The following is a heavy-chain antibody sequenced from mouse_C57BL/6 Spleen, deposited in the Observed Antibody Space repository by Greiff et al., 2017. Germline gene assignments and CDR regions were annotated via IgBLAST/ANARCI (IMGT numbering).Heavy chain of an antibody. CDR1: GYTFTSYW. CDR2: INPSNGGT. J-gene: IGHJ2*01. D-gene: IGHD1-1*01. CDR3: ARWTTVDY. Sequence: QVQLQQPGTELVKPGASVKLSCKASGYTFTSYWMHWVKQRPGQGLEWIGNINPSNGGTNYNEKFKGKATFTADTSSNTAYMQLSSLTTEDSAIYYCARWTTVDYWGQGTTLTVSS. V-gene: IGHV1-53*01.